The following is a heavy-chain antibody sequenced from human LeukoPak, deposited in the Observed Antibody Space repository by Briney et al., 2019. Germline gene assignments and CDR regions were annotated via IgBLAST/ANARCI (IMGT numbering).Heavy chain of an antibody. Sequence: GGSLRLSCAASGFTFSSYAMSWVRQAPGKGLEWVSAISGGGSSTYHADSVKGRFTISRDNSKNTLYLQMSSLRAEDTAVYYCAKDIVVAASFFDYWGQGTLVTVSS. CDR1: GFTFSSYA. J-gene: IGHJ4*02. D-gene: IGHD2-15*01. CDR3: AKDIVVAASFFDY. CDR2: ISGGGSST. V-gene: IGHV3-23*01.